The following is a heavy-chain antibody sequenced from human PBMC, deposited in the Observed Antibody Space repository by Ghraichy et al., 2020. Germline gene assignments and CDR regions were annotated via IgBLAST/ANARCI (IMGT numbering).Heavy chain of an antibody. CDR1: GFTFSSYA. V-gene: IGHV3-7*01. D-gene: IGHD3-10*01. Sequence: GESLNISCAASGFTFSSYAMHWVRQAPGKGLEWVANIKQDGSENYYADSLKGRFTISRDNAKNSMYLQMNSLRAEDTAVYYCARVTSGSPYGSQPLSYWGQGTLVTVSS. J-gene: IGHJ4*02. CDR2: IKQDGSEN. CDR3: ARVTSGSPYGSQPLSY.